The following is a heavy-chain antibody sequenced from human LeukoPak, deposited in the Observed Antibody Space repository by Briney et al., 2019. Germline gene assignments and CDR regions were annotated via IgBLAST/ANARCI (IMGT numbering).Heavy chain of an antibody. CDR1: GFTFSSYG. J-gene: IGHJ4*02. D-gene: IGHD6-13*01. Sequence: GRSLRLSCAASGFTFSSYGMHWVRQAPGKGLEWVAVISYDGSNKYYADSVKGRFTISRDNSKNTLYLQMNSLRAEDTAVYYCAKDLSESSSSSNPGWGQGTLVTVSS. CDR3: AKDLSESSSSSNPG. CDR2: ISYDGSNK. V-gene: IGHV3-30*18.